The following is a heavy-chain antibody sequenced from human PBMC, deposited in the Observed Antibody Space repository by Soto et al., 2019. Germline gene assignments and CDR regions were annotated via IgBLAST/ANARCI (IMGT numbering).Heavy chain of an antibody. CDR3: ARERRGWSPWYFDY. CDR2: IIPIFGTA. D-gene: IGHD6-19*01. J-gene: IGHJ4*02. V-gene: IGHV1-69*13. Sequence: GASVKVSCKASGYTFTSYAMHWVRQAPGQGLEWMGGIIPIFGTANYAQKFQGRVTITADESTSTAYMELSSLRSEDTAVYYCARERRGWSPWYFDYWGQGTLVTVSS. CDR1: GYTFTSYA.